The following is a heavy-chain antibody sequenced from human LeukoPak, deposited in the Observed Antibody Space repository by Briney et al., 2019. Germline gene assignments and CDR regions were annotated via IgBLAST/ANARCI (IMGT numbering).Heavy chain of an antibody. V-gene: IGHV1-69*04. CDR1: GGTFSSYA. CDR3: AREIVVVVATTGAFDI. Sequence: SVKVSCKASGGTFSSYAISWVRQAPGQGLEWMGRIIPILGIANYAQKFQGRVTITADKSTSTAYMELSSLRSEDTAVYYCAREIVVVVATTGAFDIWGQGTMVTVSS. J-gene: IGHJ3*02. CDR2: IIPILGIA. D-gene: IGHD2-15*01.